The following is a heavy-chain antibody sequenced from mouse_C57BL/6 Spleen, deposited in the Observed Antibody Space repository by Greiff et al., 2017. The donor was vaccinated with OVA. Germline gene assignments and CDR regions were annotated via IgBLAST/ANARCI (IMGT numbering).Heavy chain of an antibody. CDR3: ARGGGRGYFDY. J-gene: IGHJ2*01. Sequence: VHVKQSGPELVKPGASVKISCKASGYTFTDYYMNWVKQSHGKSLEWIGDINPNNGGTSYNQKFKGKATLTVDKSSSTAYMELRSLTSEDSAVYYCARGGGRGYFDYWGQGTTLTVSS. CDR1: GYTFTDYY. V-gene: IGHV1-26*01. D-gene: IGHD3-3*01. CDR2: INPNNGGT.